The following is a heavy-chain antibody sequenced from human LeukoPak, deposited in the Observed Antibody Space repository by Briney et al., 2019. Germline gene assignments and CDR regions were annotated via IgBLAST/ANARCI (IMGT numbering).Heavy chain of an antibody. Sequence: GRSLRLSCAASGFTFSNYAMHWVSQAPGKGLEWVTVISYDGSNKYYADSVKGRFTISRDNSKNTLYLQMNSLRGDVTAVYYCATSHTATYYYNMDVWGQGTTVTVSS. CDR2: ISYDGSNK. D-gene: IGHD5-18*01. J-gene: IGHJ6*02. V-gene: IGHV3-30-3*01. CDR3: ATSHTATYYYNMDV. CDR1: GFTFSNYA.